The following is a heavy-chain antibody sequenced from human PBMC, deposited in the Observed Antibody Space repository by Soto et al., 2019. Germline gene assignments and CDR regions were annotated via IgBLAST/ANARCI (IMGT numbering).Heavy chain of an antibody. CDR3: ARDSEGPRILYKITNGMDV. D-gene: IGHD2-15*01. J-gene: IGHJ6*02. Sequence: GGSLRLSCAASGFTFSSYSMNWVRQAPGKGLEGVSAISSSSRYINYADSVKGRFTISRDNSKNSLYLQMNSLRAEDTAVYYCARDSEGPRILYKITNGMDVWGQGTTVTVS. CDR1: GFTFSSYS. CDR2: ISSSSRYI. V-gene: IGHV3-21*01.